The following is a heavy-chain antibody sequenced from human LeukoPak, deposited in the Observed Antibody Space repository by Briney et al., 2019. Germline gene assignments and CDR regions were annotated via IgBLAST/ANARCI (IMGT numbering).Heavy chain of an antibody. V-gene: IGHV3-21*01. CDR2: ISSSSSYI. Sequence: GGSLRLSCAASGFTFSNYWMSWVRQAPGKGLEWVSSISSSSSYIYYADSVKGRFTISRDNAKNSLYLQMNSLRAEDTAVYYCARDIVDDYWGQGTLVTVSS. CDR3: ARDIVDDY. D-gene: IGHD2-15*01. J-gene: IGHJ4*02. CDR1: GFTFSNYW.